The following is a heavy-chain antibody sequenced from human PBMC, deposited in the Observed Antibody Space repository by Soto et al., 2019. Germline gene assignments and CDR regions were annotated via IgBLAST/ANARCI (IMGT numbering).Heavy chain of an antibody. CDR2: ISYDGST. V-gene: IGHV3-30*04. Sequence: ESGGGVVQPGRSLRLSCAASGFTFSAHAMHWVRQAPGKGLEWVAVISYDGSTYYAYSVRGRFTISRDNSKKTVYLQMKSLTTEDTATYYCTKGGFVLAPATYTNWFDPWGQGTLVTVSS. CDR1: GFTFSAHA. D-gene: IGHD2-2*01. J-gene: IGHJ5*02. CDR3: TKGGFVLAPATYTNWFDP.